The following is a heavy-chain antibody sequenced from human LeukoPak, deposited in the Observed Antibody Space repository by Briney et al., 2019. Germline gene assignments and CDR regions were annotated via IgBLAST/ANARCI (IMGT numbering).Heavy chain of an antibody. Sequence: TLSLTCTVSGYSISSGYYWGWIRQPPGKALEWLARIDWYDDEYYSTSLKTRLTISKDTSKNQVVLTMTNMDPVDTATYSCARSTLYLGCAGFDPWGQGTLVTVSS. D-gene: IGHD2-15*01. CDR3: ARSTLYLGCAGFDP. CDR1: GYSISSGYY. V-gene: IGHV2-70*11. CDR2: IDWYDDE. J-gene: IGHJ5*02.